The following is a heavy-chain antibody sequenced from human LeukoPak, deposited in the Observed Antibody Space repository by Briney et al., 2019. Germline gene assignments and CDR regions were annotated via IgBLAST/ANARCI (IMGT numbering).Heavy chain of an antibody. CDR2: IYYSGST. V-gene: IGHV4-59*08. D-gene: IGHD5-24*01. J-gene: IGHJ4*02. CDR3: ARGARAGYNLEPFDY. CDR1: GGSISSYY. Sequence: PSETLSLTRTVSGGSISSYYWSWIRQPPGKGLEWIGYIYYSGSTKYNPSLKSRVTISVDTSKNQFSLKLRSVTAADTAVYYCARGARAGYNLEPFDYWGQGTLVTVSS.